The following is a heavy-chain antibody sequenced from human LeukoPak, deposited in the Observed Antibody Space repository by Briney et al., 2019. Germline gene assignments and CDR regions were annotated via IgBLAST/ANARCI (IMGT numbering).Heavy chain of an antibody. D-gene: IGHD6-19*01. CDR1: GFTFSSYG. CDR2: IWYDGTNK. V-gene: IGHV3-33*03. J-gene: IGHJ4*02. CDR3: AGYSSGWYMDY. Sequence: GGSLRLSCAASGFTFSSYGLHWVRQAPGKGLEWVAAIWYDGTNKYYADSVKGRFTISRDNAKNTLYLQVNSLRAEDTAVYYCAGYSSGWYMDYWGQGTLVTVSS.